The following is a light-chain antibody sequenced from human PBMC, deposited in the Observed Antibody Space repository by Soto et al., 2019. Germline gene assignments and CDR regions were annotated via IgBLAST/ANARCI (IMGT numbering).Light chain of an antibody. V-gene: IGKV1-5*03. CDR2: KAS. CDR1: QSISSW. J-gene: IGKJ4*01. Sequence: DIQMTQSPSTLSASVGDRVTITCRASQSISSWLAWYQQKPGKAPKLLIYKASSLGSGVPSRFSGSGSGTEPTLTISSLQPDDFATYYCQQYNSYPSFGGGTKVE. CDR3: QQYNSYPS.